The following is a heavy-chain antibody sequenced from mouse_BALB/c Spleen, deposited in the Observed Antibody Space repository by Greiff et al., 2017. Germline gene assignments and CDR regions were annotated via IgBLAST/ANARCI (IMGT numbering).Heavy chain of an antibody. D-gene: IGHD2-2*01. CDR1: GFTFSSYG. V-gene: IGHV5-6-3*01. J-gene: IGHJ4*01. CDR2: INSNGGST. Sequence: EVKLLESGGGLVQPGGSLKLSCAASGFTFSSYGMSWVRQTPDKRLELVATINSNGGSTYYPDSVKGRFTISRDNAKNTLYLQMSSLKSEDTAMYYCARAGGYEDYAMDYWGQGTSVTVSS. CDR3: ARAGGYEDYAMDY.